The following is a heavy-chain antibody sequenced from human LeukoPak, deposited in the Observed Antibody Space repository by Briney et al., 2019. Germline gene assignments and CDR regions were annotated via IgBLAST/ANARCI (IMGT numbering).Heavy chain of an antibody. D-gene: IGHD3-10*01. Sequence: GGSLRLSCAASGFTFSSYSMNWVRPAPGKGLEWVSSISSSSSYIYYADSVKGRFTISRDNAKNSLYLQMNSLRAEDTAVYYCARDSVRVGYGSGSLPFYWGQGTLVTVSS. J-gene: IGHJ4*02. CDR3: ARDSVRVGYGSGSLPFY. CDR2: ISSSSSYI. CDR1: GFTFSSYS. V-gene: IGHV3-21*01.